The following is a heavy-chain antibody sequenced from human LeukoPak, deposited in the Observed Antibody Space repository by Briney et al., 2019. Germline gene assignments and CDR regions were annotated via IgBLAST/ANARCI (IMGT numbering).Heavy chain of an antibody. V-gene: IGHV3-30*04. J-gene: IGHJ4*02. CDR3: TRATAGLIIISAPDF. CDR2: VSYDGSEK. Sequence: GGSLRLSCAASGFTFISYAMHWVRQTPGKGLEWVAVVSYDGSEKYYADSVKGRFTISRDQSKKTLYLQMESLRPEDTGVYYCTRATAGLIIISAPDFWGQGTLVTVSS. D-gene: IGHD3-9*01. CDR1: GFTFISYA.